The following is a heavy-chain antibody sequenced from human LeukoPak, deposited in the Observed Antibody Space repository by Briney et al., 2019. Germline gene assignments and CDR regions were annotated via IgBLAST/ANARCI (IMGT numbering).Heavy chain of an antibody. J-gene: IGHJ5*02. CDR1: GYTFSKYW. CDR3: AIFDFLFGEIDNWFDP. Sequence: LGESLKISCKASGYTFSKYWIGWVRQMPGKGLEWMGIIYPGDSDTRYSPSFQGQVTISADKSISTAYLQWSSLKASDTAMYYCAIFDFLFGEIDNWFDPWGQGTQVTVSS. D-gene: IGHD3-16*01. CDR2: IYPGDSDT. V-gene: IGHV5-51*01.